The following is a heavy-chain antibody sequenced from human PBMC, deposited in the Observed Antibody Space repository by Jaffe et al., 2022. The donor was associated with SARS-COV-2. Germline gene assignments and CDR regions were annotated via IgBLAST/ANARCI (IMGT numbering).Heavy chain of an antibody. D-gene: IGHD5-18*01. CDR2: IYTSGST. CDR1: GGSISSYY. Sequence: QVQLQESGPGLVKPSETLSLTCTVSGGSISSYYWSWIRQPAGKGLEWIGRIYTSGSTNYNPSLKSRVTMSVDTSKNQFSLKLSSVTAADTAVYYCARGGYSYGYGYYGMDVWGQGTTVTVSS. J-gene: IGHJ6*02. V-gene: IGHV4-4*07. CDR3: ARGGYSYGYGYYGMDV.